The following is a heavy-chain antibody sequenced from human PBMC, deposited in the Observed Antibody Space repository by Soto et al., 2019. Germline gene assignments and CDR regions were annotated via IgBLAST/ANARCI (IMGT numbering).Heavy chain of an antibody. CDR3: ARRYSGSYYGWYAFDI. CDR1: GGSIRSSSYY. J-gene: IGHJ3*02. D-gene: IGHD1-26*01. CDR2: IYYSGST. Sequence: SETLSLTCTVSGGSIRSSSYYWGWIRQPPGKGLEWIGSIYYSGSTYYNPSLRSRVTISVDTSKNQFSLKLSSVTAADTAVYYCARRYSGSYYGWYAFDIWVQGTMVT. V-gene: IGHV4-39*01.